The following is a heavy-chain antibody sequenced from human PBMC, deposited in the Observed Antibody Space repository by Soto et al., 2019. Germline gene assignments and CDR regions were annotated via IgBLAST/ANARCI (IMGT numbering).Heavy chain of an antibody. CDR3: AKEVGIAGTDTRGDFDY. J-gene: IGHJ4*02. Sequence: EVQLLESGGGLVQPGGSLRLSCAASGFTFSSHAMSWVRQAPGKGLEWVSVISGSAGSTYYADSVRGRFTISRDNSKNTLYLHMNSLRAEDTAIYYWAKEVGIAGTDTRGDFDYWGQGTLVTVSS. D-gene: IGHD6-13*01. CDR1: GFTFSSHA. CDR2: ISGSAGST. V-gene: IGHV3-23*01.